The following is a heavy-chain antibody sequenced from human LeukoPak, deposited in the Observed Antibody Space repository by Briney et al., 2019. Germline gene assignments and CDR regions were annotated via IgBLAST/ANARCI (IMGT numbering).Heavy chain of an antibody. Sequence: GASVRVSCKASRGTFSSYGISWARQAPGQGLEWMGWISAYNGNTNYAQKLQGRVTMTTDTSTSTAYMELRSLRSDDTAVYYCAREKWLVLSGVCDYWGQGTLVTVSS. V-gene: IGHV1-18*01. D-gene: IGHD6-19*01. CDR3: AREKWLVLSGVCDY. J-gene: IGHJ4*02. CDR2: ISAYNGNT. CDR1: RGTFSSYG.